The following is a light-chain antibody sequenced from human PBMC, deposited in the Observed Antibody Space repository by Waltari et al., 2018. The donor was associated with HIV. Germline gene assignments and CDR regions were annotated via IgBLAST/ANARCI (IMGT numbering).Light chain of an antibody. CDR1: QSVSSN. CDR2: DAS. Sequence: EMVMLQSPAILSVSPGESATLSCRASQSVSSNLAWYQQKPGQAPRLLIYDASTRATGIPARFSGSGSGTEFTLTISSLQSEDFALYYCQHYNNWPPWTFGQGTKVEIK. V-gene: IGKV3-15*01. J-gene: IGKJ1*01. CDR3: QHYNNWPPWT.